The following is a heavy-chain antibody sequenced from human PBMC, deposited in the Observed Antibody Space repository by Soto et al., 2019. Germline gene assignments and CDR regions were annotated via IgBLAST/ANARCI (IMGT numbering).Heavy chain of an antibody. V-gene: IGHV3-21*01. Sequence: XGSLRLSCSASGFTFSTYTMNWVRQAPGKGLEWISSISSGSSYIYYAGSVKGRFTISRDNAKNSLFLQMNSLRADDTAVYYCARDILSGGAYPDYWGQGSKVTVSS. CDR3: ARDILSGGAYPDY. CDR1: GFTFSTYT. CDR2: ISSGSSYI. J-gene: IGHJ4*02. D-gene: IGHD3-10*01.